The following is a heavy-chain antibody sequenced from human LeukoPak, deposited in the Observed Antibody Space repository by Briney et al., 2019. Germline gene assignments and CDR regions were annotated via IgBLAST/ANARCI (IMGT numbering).Heavy chain of an antibody. J-gene: IGHJ4*02. Sequence: GTSLRLSCAASGFTFSSYSMNWVRQAPGKGLEWVSYISSSSSTIYYADSVKGRFTISRDNAKNSLYLQMNSLRVEDTAVYYCAKDRGIISDYWGQGTLVTVSS. CDR2: ISSSSSTI. D-gene: IGHD3-10*01. CDR3: AKDRGIISDY. V-gene: IGHV3-48*01. CDR1: GFTFSSYS.